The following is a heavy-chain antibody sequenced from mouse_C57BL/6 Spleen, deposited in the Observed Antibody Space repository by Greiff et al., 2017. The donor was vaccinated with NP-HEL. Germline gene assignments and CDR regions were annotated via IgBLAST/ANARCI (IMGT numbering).Heavy chain of an antibody. CDR1: GYTFTSYT. CDR2: INPSSGYT. CDR3: ARSYSYGSSDGAMDD. Sequence: QVQLQQSGAELVRPGASVKMSCKASGYTFTSYTMQWVKQRPGQGLEWIGYINPSSGYTNYNQKFKGKATLTADKSSSTAYMQLSSLTSEDSAVYDGARSYSYGSSDGAMDDWGQGTSVTVSS. D-gene: IGHD1-1*01. V-gene: IGHV1-4*01. J-gene: IGHJ4*01.